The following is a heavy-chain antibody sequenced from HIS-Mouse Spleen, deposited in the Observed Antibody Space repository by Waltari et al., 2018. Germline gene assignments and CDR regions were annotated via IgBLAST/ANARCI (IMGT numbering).Heavy chain of an antibody. CDR1: GGSISSSSYY. CDR3: AREFGLLPPISSRDYDAFDI. CDR2: IYYSGST. Sequence: QLQLQESGSGLVKPSETLSLTCTVPGGSISSSSYYWGWIRQPPGEGLEWIGSIYYSGSTSYTPSLKIRVTISVDTSKNQFSLKLSSVTAADTAVYYCAREFGLLPPISSRDYDAFDIWGQGTMVTVSS. V-gene: IGHV4-39*07. D-gene: IGHD3-10*01. J-gene: IGHJ3*02.